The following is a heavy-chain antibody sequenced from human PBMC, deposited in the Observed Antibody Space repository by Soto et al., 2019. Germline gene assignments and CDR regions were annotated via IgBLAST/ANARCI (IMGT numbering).Heavy chain of an antibody. CDR1: AVAFSSYS. J-gene: IGHJ4*02. V-gene: IGHV3-21*01. Sequence: GGSLRLSCAASAVAFSSYSMNWVRQVPGKGLEWVSSISSSSSYIYYADSVKGRFIISRDNAKNSLYLQMNNLRVEDTAVYYCARDRGPYSSNWYFYFDFWGQGALVTVSS. D-gene: IGHD6-13*01. CDR2: ISSSSSYI. CDR3: ARDRGPYSSNWYFYFDF.